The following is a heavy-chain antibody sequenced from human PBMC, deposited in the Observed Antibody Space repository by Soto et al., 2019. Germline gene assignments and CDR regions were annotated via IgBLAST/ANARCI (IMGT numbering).Heavy chain of an antibody. J-gene: IGHJ4*02. CDR2: ISAYNGNT. CDR3: ARAGHYYDSSGYAN. CDR1: GYTFGTSG. Sequence: QVKLVQSGAEVKKPGTSMKVSCKASGYTFGTSGISWIRQAPGQGLEWMGWISAYNGNTNYEQKLQDRVTMTTVTSTNTAYLELRSLRSDDTAVYYCARAGHYYDSSGYANWGQGTLVTVSS. V-gene: IGHV1-18*01. D-gene: IGHD3-22*01.